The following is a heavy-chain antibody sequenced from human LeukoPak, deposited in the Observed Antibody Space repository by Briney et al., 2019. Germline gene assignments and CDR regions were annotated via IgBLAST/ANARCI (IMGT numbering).Heavy chain of an antibody. D-gene: IGHD2-21*02. CDR1: GFTLNSAW. CDR2: ISYDGRNK. V-gene: IGHV3-30*09. CDR3: ARDEYSGDRYGMDI. J-gene: IGHJ6*02. Sequence: GGSLRLSCAASGFTLNSAWMNWVRQAPGKGLEWVALISYDGRNKYYADSVKGRFAISGDNSKNTLYLQMNSLRPEDTALYYCARDEYSGDRYGMDIWGQGTTVTVSS.